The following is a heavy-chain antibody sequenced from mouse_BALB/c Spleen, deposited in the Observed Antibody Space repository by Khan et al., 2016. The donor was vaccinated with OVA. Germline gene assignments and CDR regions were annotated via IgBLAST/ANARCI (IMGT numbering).Heavy chain of an antibody. CDR2: IYPFNDDT. CDR1: GYTFTSYV. J-gene: IGHJ3*01. V-gene: IGHV1S136*01. Sequence: VQLQQSGPELVKPGASVKMSCKASGYTFTSYVMHWVKQKPGLGLEWIGYIYPFNDDTKYNEKFKGKATLTSDKSSSTAYMELSGLTSEDSAVYYCARVGSYYVSFAYWGQGTLVTVSA. D-gene: IGHD2-12*01. CDR3: ARVGSYYVSFAY.